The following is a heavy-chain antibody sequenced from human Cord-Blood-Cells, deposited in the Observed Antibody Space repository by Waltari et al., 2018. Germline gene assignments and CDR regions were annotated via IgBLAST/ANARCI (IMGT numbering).Heavy chain of an antibody. V-gene: IGHV3-21*01. CDR1: GFTFSSYS. CDR2: ISSSSSYI. D-gene: IGHD2-2*01. J-gene: IGHJ2*01. CDR3: ARVLRSLPAASHWYFDL. Sequence: EVQLVESGGGLVKPGGSLRLSCAASGFTFSSYSMNWVRQAPGKGLVWVSSISSSSSYIYYADSVKGRFTISRDNAKNSLYLQMNSLRAEDTAVYYCARVLRSLPAASHWYFDLWGRGTLVTVSS.